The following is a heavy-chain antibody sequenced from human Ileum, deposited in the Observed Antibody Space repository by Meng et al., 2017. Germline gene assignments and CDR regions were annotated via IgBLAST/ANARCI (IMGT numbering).Heavy chain of an antibody. CDR3: ARYILRWGYYFDY. V-gene: IGHV4-4*02. Sequence: QAQLQESGPGLGKPSGTLSITCAVSGGSISSSNWWSWVRQPPGKGLEWIGEIYHSGSTNYNPSLKNRVTISVDKSKNQFSLKLSSVTAADTAVYYCARYILRWGYYFDYWGQGTLVTVSS. J-gene: IGHJ4*02. CDR2: IYHSGST. D-gene: IGHD4-23*01. CDR1: GGSISSSNW.